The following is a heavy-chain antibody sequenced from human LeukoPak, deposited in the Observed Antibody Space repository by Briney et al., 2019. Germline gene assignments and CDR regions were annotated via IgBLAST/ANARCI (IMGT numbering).Heavy chain of an antibody. CDR3: AKERYGDPIGSLFDY. Sequence: GGSLRLSCAASGFTFSSYGMHWVRQAPGKGLEWVAVIWYGGSNKYYADSVKGRFTISRDNSKNTLYLQMNSLRAEDMAVYYCAKERYGDPIGSLFDYWGQGTLVTVSS. D-gene: IGHD4-17*01. CDR1: GFTFSSYG. V-gene: IGHV3-33*06. J-gene: IGHJ4*02. CDR2: IWYGGSNK.